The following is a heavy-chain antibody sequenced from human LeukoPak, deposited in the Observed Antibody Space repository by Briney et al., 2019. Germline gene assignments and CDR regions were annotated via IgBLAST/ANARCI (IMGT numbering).Heavy chain of an antibody. CDR1: GFTFKKYS. Sequence: PGGSLRLSCAASGFTFKKYSMNWVRQAPGKGLEWVSSISSTSYMYYEDSVKGRFTISRDNAKNSLYLQMNSLRAEDTAVYYCARGNSYGYLGYAFDIWGQGTMVTVSS. CDR3: ARGNSYGYLGYAFDI. CDR2: ISSTSYM. V-gene: IGHV3-21*01. J-gene: IGHJ3*02. D-gene: IGHD5-18*01.